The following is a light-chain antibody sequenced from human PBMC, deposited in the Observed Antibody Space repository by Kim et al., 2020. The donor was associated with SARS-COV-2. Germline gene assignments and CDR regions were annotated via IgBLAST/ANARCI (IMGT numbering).Light chain of an antibody. CDR3: QQYNTWLIT. Sequence: EILMTQSPATLSVSPGERATLSCRASQSVSTNLAWYQQQPGQAPRLLIYGASTRATGIPARFSGSGSGTEFTLTISSLQSEDFAFYYCQQYNTWLITFGQGTRLEIK. CDR1: QSVSTN. V-gene: IGKV3D-15*01. J-gene: IGKJ5*01. CDR2: GAS.